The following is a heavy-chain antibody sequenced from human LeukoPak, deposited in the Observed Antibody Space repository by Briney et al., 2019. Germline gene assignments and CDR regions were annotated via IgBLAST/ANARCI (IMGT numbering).Heavy chain of an antibody. CDR2: ISYDGSNK. CDR3: AGQQGHYYYYGMDV. V-gene: IGHV3-30*03. J-gene: IGHJ6*02. CDR1: GFTFSSYA. Sequence: PGGSLRLSCAASGFTFSSYAMSWIRQAPGKGLEWVAVISYDGSNKYYADSMKGRFTISRDNSKNTLYLQMNSLRAEDTAVYYCAGQQGHYYYYGMDVWGQGTTVTVSS. D-gene: IGHD6-13*01.